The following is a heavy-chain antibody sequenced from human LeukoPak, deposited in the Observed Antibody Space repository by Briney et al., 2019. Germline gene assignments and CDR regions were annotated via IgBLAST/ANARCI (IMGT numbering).Heavy chain of an antibody. Sequence: GGSLRLSCAASGFTFSTYGMHWVRRAPGKGLEWVAVVWYDGSNIHYVDSVKGRFTISRDNSKSTLFLQMNSLTAEDTAVYYCARGGYSGTYYFDNWGQGALVTVSS. V-gene: IGHV3-33*01. CDR2: VWYDGSNI. J-gene: IGHJ4*02. CDR1: GFTFSTYG. D-gene: IGHD1-26*01. CDR3: ARGGYSGTYYFDN.